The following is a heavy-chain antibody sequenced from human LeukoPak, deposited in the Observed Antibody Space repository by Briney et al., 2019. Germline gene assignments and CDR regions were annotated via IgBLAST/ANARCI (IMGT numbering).Heavy chain of an antibody. CDR3: ARDLGSYYYR. J-gene: IGHJ4*02. CDR1: GGSISSSSYY. CDR2: IYHSGST. D-gene: IGHD1-26*01. Sequence: SETLSLTCTVSGGSISSSSYYWGWIRQPPGKGLEWIGSIYHSGSTYYNPSLKSRVTISVDTSKNQFSLKLSSVTAADTAVYYCARDLGSYYYRWGQGTLVTVSS. V-gene: IGHV4-39*07.